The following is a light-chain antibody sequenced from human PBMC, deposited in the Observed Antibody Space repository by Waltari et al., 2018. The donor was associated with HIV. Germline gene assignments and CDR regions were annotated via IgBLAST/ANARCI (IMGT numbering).Light chain of an antibody. V-gene: IGKV3-15*01. J-gene: IGKJ4*01. CDR3: QQYGYWPGLT. Sequence: EIVMTQSPATLSVSPGERATLSCRASQSVSTHLAWYQQQPGQAPRLLIYGASTRAIGLPARFSGSGSGTEFTLTISSLESEDFAVYYCQQYGYWPGLTFGGGTKVEIK. CDR1: QSVSTH. CDR2: GAS.